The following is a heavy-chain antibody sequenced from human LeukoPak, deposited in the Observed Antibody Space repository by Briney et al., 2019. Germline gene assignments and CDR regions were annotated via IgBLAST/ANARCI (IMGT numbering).Heavy chain of an antibody. D-gene: IGHD1-26*01. CDR1: GFTFSTSA. J-gene: IGHJ6*03. CDR2: ISPTGGAI. V-gene: IGHV3-21*06. CDR3: ARDPYSGNYGAYYYYYMDV. Sequence: NPGGSLRLSCAASGFTFSTSAMNWVRQAPGGGLEWVSSISPTGGAIFYAASVKGRFTISRDNAKNSLYLQMDSLRVEDTAEYYCARDPYSGNYGAYYYYYMDVWGKGTTVTVSS.